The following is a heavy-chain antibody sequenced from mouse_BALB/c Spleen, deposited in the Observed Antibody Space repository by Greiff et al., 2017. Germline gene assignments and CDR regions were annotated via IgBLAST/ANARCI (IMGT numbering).Heavy chain of an antibody. V-gene: IGHV2-9*02. Sequence: VQLQQSGPGLVAPSQSLSITCTVSGFSLTSYGVHWVRQPPGKGLEWLGVIWAGGSTNYNSALMSRLSISTDNSKSQVFLKMNSLQTDDTAMYYCARGNLPMDYWGQGTSVTVSS. CDR3: ARGNLPMDY. CDR1: GFSLTSYG. CDR2: IWAGGST. D-gene: IGHD5-1*01. J-gene: IGHJ4*01.